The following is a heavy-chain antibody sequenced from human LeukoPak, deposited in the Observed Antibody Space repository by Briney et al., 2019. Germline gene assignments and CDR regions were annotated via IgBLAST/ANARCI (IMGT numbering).Heavy chain of an antibody. J-gene: IGHJ4*02. CDR1: GGSISSYY. CDR2: IYYSGST. CDR3: ASGGSSHY. D-gene: IGHD2-15*01. Sequence: PSETLSLTCTVSGGSISSYYWSWIRQPPGKGLELIGYIYYSGSTNYNPSLKSRVTISVDTSKNQFSLKLSSVTAADTAVYYCASGGSSHYWGQGTLVTVSS. V-gene: IGHV4-59*01.